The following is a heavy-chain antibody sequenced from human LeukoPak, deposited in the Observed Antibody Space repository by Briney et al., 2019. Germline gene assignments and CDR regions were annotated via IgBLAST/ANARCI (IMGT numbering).Heavy chain of an antibody. CDR1: GFIFSSHW. J-gene: IGHJ5*02. Sequence: PGGSLRLSCAASGFIFSSHWMSWVRQAPGKGLEWVSGISWNSGSIGYADSVKGRFTISRDNAKNSLYLQMNSLRAEDTALYYCAKDRQMSITGSFDPWGQGTLVTVSS. CDR2: ISWNSGSI. D-gene: IGHD1-20*01. V-gene: IGHV3-9*01. CDR3: AKDRQMSITGSFDP.